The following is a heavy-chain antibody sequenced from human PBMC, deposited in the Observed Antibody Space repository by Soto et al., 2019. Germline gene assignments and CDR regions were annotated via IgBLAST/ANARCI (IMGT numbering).Heavy chain of an antibody. D-gene: IGHD6-19*01. CDR2: IYYSGST. Sequence: SETLCLTCTVAGGSISSYYWSWIRQPPGKGLEWIGYIYYSGSTNYNPSLKSRVTISVDTSKNQFSLKLSSVTAADTAVYYCARAPGIAVAGHFDYWGQGALVTVSS. V-gene: IGHV4-59*01. CDR1: GGSISSYY. J-gene: IGHJ4*02. CDR3: ARAPGIAVAGHFDY.